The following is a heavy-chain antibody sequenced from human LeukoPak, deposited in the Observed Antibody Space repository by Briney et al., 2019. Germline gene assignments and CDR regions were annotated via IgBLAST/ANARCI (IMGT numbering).Heavy chain of an antibody. J-gene: IGHJ4*02. D-gene: IGHD3-10*01. CDR1: GFTFSSYA. V-gene: IGHV3-64*01. CDR3: ARDYYGSGSYSD. Sequence: GGSLRLSCAASGFTFSSYAMHWVRQAPGKGLEYVSAISSNGGSTYYANSVKGRFTISRDNSKNTLYLQMGSLRAEDMAVYYCARDYYGSGSYSDWGQGTLVTVSS. CDR2: ISSNGGST.